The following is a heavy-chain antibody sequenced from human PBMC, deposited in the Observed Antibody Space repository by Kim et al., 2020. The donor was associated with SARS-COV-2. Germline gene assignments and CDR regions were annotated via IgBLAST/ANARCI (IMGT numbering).Heavy chain of an antibody. V-gene: IGHV3-15*01. CDR2: INSKTDGGTT. CDR3: TTVIYYYDSSGYLSYDY. D-gene: IGHD3-22*01. Sequence: GGSLRLSCAASGFTFSNAWMSWVRPAPGTGLAWVGRINSKTDGGTTASAAPVKGRFTISRDDSKNTLYLQMNSLKTEDTAVYYCTTVIYYYDSSGYLSYDYWGQGTLVTVSS. J-gene: IGHJ4*02. CDR1: GFTFSNAW.